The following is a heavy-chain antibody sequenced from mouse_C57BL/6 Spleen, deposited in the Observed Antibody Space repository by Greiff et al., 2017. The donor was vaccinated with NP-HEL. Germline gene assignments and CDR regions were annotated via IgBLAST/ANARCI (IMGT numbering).Heavy chain of an antibody. Sequence: QVQLKESGPELVKPGASVKISCKASGYAFSSSWMNWVKQRPGKGLEWIGRIYPGDGDTNYNGKFKGKATLTADKSSSTAYMQLSSLTSEDSAVYFCARSGDYEGYYAMDYWGQGTSVTVSS. CDR3: ARSGDYEGYYAMDY. CDR2: IYPGDGDT. J-gene: IGHJ4*01. D-gene: IGHD2-4*01. CDR1: GYAFSSSW. V-gene: IGHV1-82*01.